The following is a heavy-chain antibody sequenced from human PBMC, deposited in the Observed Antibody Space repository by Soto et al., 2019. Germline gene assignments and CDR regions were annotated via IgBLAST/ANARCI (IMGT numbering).Heavy chain of an antibody. CDR3: AAAVPAEYVFPYYYMDV. CDR2: IYYSGSA. D-gene: IGHD3-16*01. CDR1: GASISSYH. V-gene: IGHV4-59*01. J-gene: IGHJ6*03. Sequence: QVQLQESGPGLVKPSETLSLTCTVSGASISSYHWSWIRQTPGKGLEWIGYIYYSGSANYNPSLKSPVTFSVDTSKNQVSRKLSSVTAADTGVYYCAAAVPAEYVFPYYYMDVWGKGTTVTVSS.